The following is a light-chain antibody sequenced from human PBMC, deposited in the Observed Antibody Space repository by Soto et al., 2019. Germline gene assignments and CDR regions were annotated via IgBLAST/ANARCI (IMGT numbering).Light chain of an antibody. Sequence: DIVMTQSPDSLAVSLGERATINCKSSQSVLYSPNNKNYLAWFEQTPGQPPKLLFYWASTRESGVPDRFSGSGSGTDFTLTISNLKAEDVAVYFCQQYYRTPWTFGQGTKVDIK. CDR2: WAS. CDR3: QQYYRTPWT. J-gene: IGKJ1*01. CDR1: QSVLYSPNNKNY. V-gene: IGKV4-1*01.